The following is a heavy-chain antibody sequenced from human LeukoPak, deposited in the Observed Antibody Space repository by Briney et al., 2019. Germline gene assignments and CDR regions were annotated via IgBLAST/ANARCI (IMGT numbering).Heavy chain of an antibody. V-gene: IGHV3-7*01. Sequence: GGSLRLSCAASGFTFSSYWMSWVRQAPGKGLEWVANIKQDGSEKYYVDSVKGRFTISRDNAKNSLYLQMNSLRAEDTAVYYCARVLGVLLWFGELLSLGGMDVWGQGTTVTVSS. D-gene: IGHD3-10*01. CDR2: IKQDGSEK. CDR1: GFTFSSYW. CDR3: ARVLGVLLWFGELLSLGGMDV. J-gene: IGHJ6*02.